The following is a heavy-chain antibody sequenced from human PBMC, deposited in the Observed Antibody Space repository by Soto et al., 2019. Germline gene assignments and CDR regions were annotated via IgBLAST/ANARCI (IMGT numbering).Heavy chain of an antibody. V-gene: IGHV4-59*08. Sequence: SETLSLTCTVSGGSISSYYWSWIRQPPGKGLEWIGYIYYSGSTNYNPSLKSRVTISVDTSKNQFSLKLGSVTTADTAVYYCARQSNIVATIYFDYWGQGTLVTVSS. J-gene: IGHJ4*02. CDR1: GGSISSYY. CDR3: ARQSNIVATIYFDY. CDR2: IYYSGST. D-gene: IGHD5-12*01.